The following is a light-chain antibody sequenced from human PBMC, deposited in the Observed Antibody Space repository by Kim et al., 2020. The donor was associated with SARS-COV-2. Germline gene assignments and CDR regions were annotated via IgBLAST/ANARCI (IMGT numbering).Light chain of an antibody. CDR1: SLRRYY. CDR3: QSRNSGGNVV. V-gene: IGLV3-19*01. J-gene: IGLJ2*01. CDR2: GRG. Sequence: SSELTQDSAVCVALGQTVRITSQGDSLRRYYATWYQRKRRQAPVLVIYGRGNRPSGIPDRVSGSTSGNTTSLIIRGAQAEDEADFYCQSRNSGGNVVFGGGPQLSLL.